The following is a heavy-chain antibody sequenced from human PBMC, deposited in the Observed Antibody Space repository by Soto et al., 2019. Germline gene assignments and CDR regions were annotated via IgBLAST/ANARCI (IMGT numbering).Heavy chain of an antibody. V-gene: IGHV4-59*01. Sequence: QVQLQESGPGLVKPSETLSLTCTVSGGSISSYYWSWIRQPPGKGLEWIGYIYYSGSTNYNPALKRRVTISVDTSKNQFSLKLRSVTAADTAVYYCARGCSSTSCYNALSYWGQGTLVTVSS. CDR3: ARGCSSTSCYNALSY. J-gene: IGHJ4*02. CDR1: GGSISSYY. D-gene: IGHD2-2*01. CDR2: IYYSGST.